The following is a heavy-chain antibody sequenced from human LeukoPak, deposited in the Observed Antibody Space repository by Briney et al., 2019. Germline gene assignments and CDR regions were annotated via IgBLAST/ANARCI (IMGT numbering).Heavy chain of an antibody. J-gene: IGHJ4*02. CDR2: IWYDASGQ. V-gene: IGHV3-33*01. D-gene: IGHD3-22*01. Sequence: PGGSLRLSCAVSGFSFSTYGMHWVRQAPGKGLEWVAMIWYDASGQHYADSVKGRFTISRDTSKNTLYLQMNSLRAEDTAVYFCARDSLYDDNGYYHYFDYWGRGTLVTVSS. CDR3: ARDSLYDDNGYYHYFDY. CDR1: GFSFSTYG.